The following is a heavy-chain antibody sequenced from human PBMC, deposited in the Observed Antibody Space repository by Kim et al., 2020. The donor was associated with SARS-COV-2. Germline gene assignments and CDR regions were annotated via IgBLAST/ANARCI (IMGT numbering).Heavy chain of an antibody. V-gene: IGHV3-43*02. CDR3: AKSSFGAYCGGDCYSGKIFDY. CDR1: GFTFDDYA. J-gene: IGHJ4*02. CDR2: ISGDGGST. Sequence: GGSLRLSCAASGFTFDDYAMHWVRQAPGKGLEWVSLISGDGGSTYYADSVKGRFTISRDNSKNSLYLQMNSLRTEDTALYYCAKSSFGAYCGGDCYSGKIFDYWGQGTLVTVSS. D-gene: IGHD2-21*02.